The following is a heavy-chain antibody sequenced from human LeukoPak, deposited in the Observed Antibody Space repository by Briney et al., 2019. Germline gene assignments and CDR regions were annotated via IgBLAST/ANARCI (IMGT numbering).Heavy chain of an antibody. Sequence: PSETLSLTCTVSGGSISSYYWSWIRQPAGKGLEWIGRIYTSGSTNYNPSLKSRVTMSVDTSKNQFSLKLSSVTAADTAVYYCARGGIASSMVLYYYYYMDVWGKGTTVTVSS. V-gene: IGHV4-4*07. D-gene: IGHD2-15*01. J-gene: IGHJ6*03. CDR2: IYTSGST. CDR3: ARGGIASSMVLYYYYYMDV. CDR1: GGSISSYY.